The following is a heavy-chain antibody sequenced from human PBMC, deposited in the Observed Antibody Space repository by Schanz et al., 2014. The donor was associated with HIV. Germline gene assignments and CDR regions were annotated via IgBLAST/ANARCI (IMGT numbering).Heavy chain of an antibody. CDR3: ARDALPSSVRGMISNWFDP. V-gene: IGHV3-30*03. J-gene: IGHJ5*02. CDR1: GLTFNSFG. Sequence: EESGGGVVQPGRSLRLSCAASGLTFNSFGIHWVRQAPGKGLEWVAVISYDAVNKFYADSVQGRFTISRDDSKNTVSLQMDDLRDEDTALYYCARDALPSSVRGMISNWFDPWGQGTLVTVSS. CDR2: ISYDAVNK. D-gene: IGHD3-10*01.